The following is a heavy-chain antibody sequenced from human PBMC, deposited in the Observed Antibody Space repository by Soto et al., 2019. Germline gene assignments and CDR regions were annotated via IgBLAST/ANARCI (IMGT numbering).Heavy chain of an antibody. D-gene: IGHD2-21*02. V-gene: IGHV4-39*01. CDR2: LYYSGRT. Sequence: SETLSLTCIVSGESISSSSYYWGWIRQPPGKGLEWIGSLYYSGRTYYNQSFKSRVTISIDTSKNQFSLKLSSVTATDTAVYYCARQRTTVVTQAYFDHWGQGALVTVSS. J-gene: IGHJ4*02. CDR3: ARQRTTVVTQAYFDH. CDR1: GESISSSSYY.